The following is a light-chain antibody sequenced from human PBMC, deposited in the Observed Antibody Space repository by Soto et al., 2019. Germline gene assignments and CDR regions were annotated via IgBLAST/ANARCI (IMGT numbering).Light chain of an antibody. V-gene: IGLV2-8*01. CDR2: EVT. CDR3: SSYAGINTLV. CDR1: NSVVDIYNY. Sequence: QSVLTQPPSPSGSSGQSVTNSCTGTNSVVDIYNYVSWYQQHPGKAPKLIIYEVTKRPSGVPDRFSGSKSGNTASLTVSGLQTEDEAEYYCSSYAGINTLVFGTGTKVTVL. J-gene: IGLJ1*01.